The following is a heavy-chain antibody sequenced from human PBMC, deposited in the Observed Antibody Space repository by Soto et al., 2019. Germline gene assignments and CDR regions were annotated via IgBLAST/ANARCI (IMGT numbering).Heavy chain of an antibody. CDR1: GGSIISNSYY. V-gene: IGHV4-39*07. CDR3: ARGMTTVTTFDY. CDR2: IFHSGST. J-gene: IGHJ4*02. D-gene: IGHD4-17*01. Sequence: SETLSLTCAVSGGSIISNSYYWGWIRQPPGKGLEWIAYIFHSGSTYYNPSLKSRVTISVDTSKNQISLKLSSVTAADTAVYYCARGMTTVTTFDYWGQGTLVTVSS.